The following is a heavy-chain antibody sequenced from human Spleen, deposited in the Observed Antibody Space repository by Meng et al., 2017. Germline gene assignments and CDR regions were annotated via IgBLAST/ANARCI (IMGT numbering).Heavy chain of an antibody. CDR1: GGSISSGSYY. CDR2: IFYSGTT. J-gene: IGHJ5*02. V-gene: IGHV4-39*07. D-gene: IGHD3-16*01. Sequence: SETLSLTCTVSGGSISSGSYYWGWIRQPPGKGLEWIGSIFYSGTTYYNPSLESRVTISVDTSKNQFSLKLSSMTAADTALYYCARGLWELRYKAPFDPWGQGILVTVSS. CDR3: ARGLWELRYKAPFDP.